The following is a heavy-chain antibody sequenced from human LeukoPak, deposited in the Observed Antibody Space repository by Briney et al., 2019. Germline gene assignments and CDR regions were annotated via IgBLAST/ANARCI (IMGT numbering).Heavy chain of an antibody. V-gene: IGHV1-3*01. J-gene: IGHJ5*02. CDR3: ARAVGYYGSGSTGWFDP. D-gene: IGHD3-10*01. Sequence: ASVKVSCKASGYTFTSYAMHWVRQAPGQRLEWTGWINAGNGNTKYSQKFQGRVTITRDTSASTAYMELSSLRSEDTAVYYCARAVGYYGSGSTGWFDPWGQGTLVTVSS. CDR2: INAGNGNT. CDR1: GYTFTSYA.